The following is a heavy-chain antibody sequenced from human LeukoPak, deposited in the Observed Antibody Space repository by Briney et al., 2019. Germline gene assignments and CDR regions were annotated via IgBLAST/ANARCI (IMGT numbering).Heavy chain of an antibody. V-gene: IGHV4-59*01. D-gene: IGHD1-26*01. CDR1: GASFNIYY. J-gene: IGHJ2*01. Sequence: SETLSLTCTDSGASFNIYYWSWIRQPPGKGLEWIGYIYYSGSTNYDPSLKSRVTISVDTSKNQFSLKLRSVTAADTAVYYCARVSDLGDWYFDLWGRGTLVTVSS. CDR2: IYYSGST. CDR3: ARVSDLGDWYFDL.